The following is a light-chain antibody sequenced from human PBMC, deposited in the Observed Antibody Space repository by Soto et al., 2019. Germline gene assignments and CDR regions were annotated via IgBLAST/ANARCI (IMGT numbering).Light chain of an antibody. CDR1: QNINNW. V-gene: IGKV1-5*01. CDR3: QHMRT. CDR2: DDS. J-gene: IGKJ1*01. Sequence: GDRVTITCRASQNINNWIAWYQQKPGKAPKFLIYDDSTLESGVPSRFSGSGFGTEFSLTISSLQHDDFGSYYCQHMRTFGQGTKVDIK.